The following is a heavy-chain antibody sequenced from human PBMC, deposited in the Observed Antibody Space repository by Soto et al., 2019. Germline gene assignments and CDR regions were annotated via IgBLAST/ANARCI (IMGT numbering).Heavy chain of an antibody. CDR1: GFTFSSYS. Sequence: EVQLVESGGVLVQPGGSLRLSCAASGFTFSSYSMVWVRQAPGKGLEWISYIFATGATIYYADSVKGRFTVSRDNARNSLFLLMNSLRAGDTAVYYCARDVDWAFDYWGRGTLVTVSS. CDR3: ARDVDWAFDY. D-gene: IGHD3-9*01. CDR2: IFATGATI. V-gene: IGHV3-48*04. J-gene: IGHJ4*02.